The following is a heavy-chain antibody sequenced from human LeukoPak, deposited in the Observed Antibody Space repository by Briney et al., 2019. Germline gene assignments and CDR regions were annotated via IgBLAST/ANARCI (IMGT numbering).Heavy chain of an antibody. J-gene: IGHJ6*03. D-gene: IGHD2/OR15-2a*01. V-gene: IGHV3-30*03. CDR3: ARFAASLLYYYYYMDV. CDR1: GFTFSSYG. CDR2: ISYDGSNK. Sequence: GGSLRLSCAASGFTFSSYGMHWVRQAPGKGLEWVAVISYDGSNKYYADSVKGRFTISRDNSKNTLYLQMNSLRAEDTAVYYCARFAASLLYYYYYMDVWGKGTTVTVSS.